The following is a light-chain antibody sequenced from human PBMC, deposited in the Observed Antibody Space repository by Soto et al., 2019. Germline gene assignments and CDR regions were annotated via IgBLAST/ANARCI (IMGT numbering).Light chain of an antibody. V-gene: IGLV1-36*01. Sequence: QSVLTQPPSVSEAPRQRVTISCSGSSSNIGNNAVNWYQQLPGKAPKLLIYYDDLLPSGVSDRFSGSKSGTSASLAISGLQSEDEADYYCCSYTVGDTVVFGGGTKLTVL. CDR3: CSYTVGDTVV. J-gene: IGLJ2*01. CDR1: SSNIGNNA. CDR2: YDD.